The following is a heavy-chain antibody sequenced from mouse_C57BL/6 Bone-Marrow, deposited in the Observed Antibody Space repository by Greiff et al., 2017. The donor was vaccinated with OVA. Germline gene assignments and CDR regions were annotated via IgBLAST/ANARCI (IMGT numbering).Heavy chain of an antibody. CDR2: IDPSDSYP. CDR3: ARDGNFGGWFAY. J-gene: IGHJ3*01. V-gene: IGHV1-50*01. CDR1: GYTFTSYW. Sequence: VQLQQPGAELVKPGASVKLSCKASGYTFTSYWMQWVKQRPGQGLEWIGEIDPSDSYPISNQKFKGKATLTVDTSSSTAYMQLSSLTSGDSAVYYCARDGNFGGWFAYWGQGTLVTVSA. D-gene: IGHD2-1*01.